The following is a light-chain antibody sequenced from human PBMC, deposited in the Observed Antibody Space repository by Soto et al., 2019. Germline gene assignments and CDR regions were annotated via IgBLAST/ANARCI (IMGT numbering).Light chain of an antibody. Sequence: LTQPHSVSESPGKTVTISCTRSSGSIASNYVQWYQQRPGSAPTTVIYEDNQRPSGVPDRFSGSIDSSSNSASLTIPGLKTEDEADYYCQSYDSSNHVVFGGGTKVTVL. CDR2: EDN. V-gene: IGLV6-57*04. J-gene: IGLJ2*01. CDR3: QSYDSSNHVV. CDR1: SGSIASNY.